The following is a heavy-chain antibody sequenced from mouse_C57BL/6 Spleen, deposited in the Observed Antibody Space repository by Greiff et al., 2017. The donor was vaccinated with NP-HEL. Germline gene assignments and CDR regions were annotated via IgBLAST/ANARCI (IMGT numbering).Heavy chain of an antibody. CDR2: IDPSDSET. D-gene: IGHD3-3*01. J-gene: IGHJ1*03. V-gene: IGHV1-52*01. Sequence: QVQLQQPGAELVRPGSSVKLSCKASGYTFTSYWMHWVKQRPIQGLEWIGNIDPSDSETHYNQKFKDKATLTVDKSSSTAHMQLSSLTSEDSAVYYCARQRGDRDWYFDVWGTGTTVTVSS. CDR1: GYTFTSYW. CDR3: ARQRGDRDWYFDV.